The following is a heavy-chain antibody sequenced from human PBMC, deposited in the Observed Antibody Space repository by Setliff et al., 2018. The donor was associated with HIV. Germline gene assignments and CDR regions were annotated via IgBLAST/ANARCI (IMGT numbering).Heavy chain of an antibody. CDR1: GGSFSGYY. CDR2: INHSGST. J-gene: IGHJ2*01. V-gene: IGHV4-34*01. Sequence: SETLSLTCAVYGGSFSGYYWSWIRQPPGKGLEWIGEINHSGSTNYNMSLWSRVTISLDASRNHISLTLTSLTAADTAVYYCARDQRLPGVQPPYWYFDLWGRGTLVTVSS. D-gene: IGHD6-25*01. CDR3: ARDQRLPGVQPPYWYFDL.